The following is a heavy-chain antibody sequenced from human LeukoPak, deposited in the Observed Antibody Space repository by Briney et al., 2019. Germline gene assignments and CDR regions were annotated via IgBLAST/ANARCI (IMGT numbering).Heavy chain of an antibody. D-gene: IGHD6-13*01. J-gene: IGHJ4*02. Sequence: ASVKVSCKASGYTFTGYYMHWVGQAPGQGLEWMGRINPNSGGTNFAQNFQGRVAMTRDTSISTAYMELSRLRSDDTAVYYCAREGSSWSIDYWGQGTLVTVSS. CDR2: INPNSGGT. CDR3: AREGSSWSIDY. CDR1: GYTFTGYY. V-gene: IGHV1-2*06.